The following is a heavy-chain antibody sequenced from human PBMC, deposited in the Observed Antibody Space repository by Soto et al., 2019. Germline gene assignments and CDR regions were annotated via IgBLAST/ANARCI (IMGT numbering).Heavy chain of an antibody. CDR1: GVTCSSYG. D-gene: IGHD3-3*01. CDR3: APGRDFWSGPTAEYFQH. CDR2: ISYDGSNK. V-gene: IGHV3-30*03. J-gene: IGHJ1*01. Sequence: PGGLLRLSCGAAGVTCSSYGMHRVRQAPGKGLEWVAVISYDGSNKYYADSVKGRFTISRDNSKNTLYLQMNSLRAEDTAVYYCAPGRDFWSGPTAEYFQHWGEGTLVTGSS.